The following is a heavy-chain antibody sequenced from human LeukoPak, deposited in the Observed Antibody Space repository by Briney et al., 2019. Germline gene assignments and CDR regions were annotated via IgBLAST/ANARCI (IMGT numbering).Heavy chain of an antibody. CDR1: GFTFSSYA. D-gene: IGHD2-21*02. J-gene: IGHJ4*02. CDR3: VRVTDESWDS. V-gene: IGHV3-21*01. Sequence: GGSLRLSCAASGFTFSSYAMNWVRQAPGKGLEWVSYISTSSAHIHYADSVEGRFSISRDNAKNTLYLQMNSLRAEDTGVYYCVRVTDESWDSWGQGTLVTVSS. CDR2: ISTSSAHI.